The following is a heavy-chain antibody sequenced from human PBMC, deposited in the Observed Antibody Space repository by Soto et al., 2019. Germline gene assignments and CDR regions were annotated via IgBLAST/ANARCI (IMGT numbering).Heavy chain of an antibody. J-gene: IGHJ6*02. CDR2: IIPIFGTA. CDR3: ARKNRYFFYGIDV. Sequence: QEQLVQSGAEVKTPGSSVKVSCKSSGGTFSSYAINWVRQAPGQGLEWMGGIIPIFGTANYAQNFQDRVTITADVSTNTAYMELSSLRSADTAMYYCARKNRYFFYGIDVCGQGTTVTVSS. V-gene: IGHV1-69*01. CDR1: GGTFSSYA.